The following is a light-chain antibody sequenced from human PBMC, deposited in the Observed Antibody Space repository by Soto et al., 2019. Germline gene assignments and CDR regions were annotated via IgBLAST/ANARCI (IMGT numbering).Light chain of an antibody. J-gene: IGLJ1*01. V-gene: IGLV2-14*01. Sequence: QSALTQPASVSGSPGQSITISCTGTSSDVGPYNCVSWYQHHPGKAPKLIIYEVSNRPSGVSNRFSCSKSGNTASLTISGLQTEDEADYYCSSYTSSSTYVFGTGTKLTVL. CDR2: EVS. CDR1: SSDVGPYNC. CDR3: SSYTSSSTYV.